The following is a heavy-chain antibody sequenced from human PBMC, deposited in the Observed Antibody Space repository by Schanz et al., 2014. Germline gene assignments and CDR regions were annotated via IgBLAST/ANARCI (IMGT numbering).Heavy chain of an antibody. CDR3: VSQTGSPNY. CDR2: IKHDGSVK. Sequence: EVQLVESGGGLVKPGGSLRLSCAASGFIFSDYYMAWIRQAPGKGPEWVANIKHDGSVKDYVDSVEGRFTISRDNAKRSLFLQMNSLRVEDTAVYFCVSQTGSPNYWGQGTLVTVSS. J-gene: IGHJ4*02. CDR1: GFIFSDYY. D-gene: IGHD6-13*01. V-gene: IGHV3-7*01.